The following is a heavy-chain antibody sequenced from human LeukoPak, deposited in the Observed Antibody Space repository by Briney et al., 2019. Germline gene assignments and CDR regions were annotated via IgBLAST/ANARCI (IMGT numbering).Heavy chain of an antibody. CDR3: AKDFGRDSGFFDF. D-gene: IGHD3-10*01. CDR2: ITDSGSST. J-gene: IGHJ4*02. Sequence: GGSPRLSCVASGFTFSNYAMNWVRQVPGKGLEWVSRITDSGSSTYYADSVKGQFTISRDNSKNTLYLQMTSLRAEDTAIYYCAKDFGRDSGFFDFWGQGAPVTVSS. CDR1: GFTFSNYA. V-gene: IGHV3-23*01.